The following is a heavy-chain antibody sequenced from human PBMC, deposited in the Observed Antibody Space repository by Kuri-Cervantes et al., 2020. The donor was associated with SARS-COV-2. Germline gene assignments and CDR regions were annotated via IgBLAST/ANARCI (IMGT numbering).Heavy chain of an antibody. CDR3: ARGRLGVHDS. Sequence: GGSLRLSCAASGFTFSRYAMHWVRQAPGKGLEWVAVISYDGSNKDYTASVKGRFTISRDNSQNTLYLQMKSLRTEDTALYYCARGRLGVHDSCGQGTLVTVSS. CDR2: ISYDGSNK. CDR1: GFTFSRYA. D-gene: IGHD2-8*01. V-gene: IGHV3-30-3*01. J-gene: IGHJ4*02.